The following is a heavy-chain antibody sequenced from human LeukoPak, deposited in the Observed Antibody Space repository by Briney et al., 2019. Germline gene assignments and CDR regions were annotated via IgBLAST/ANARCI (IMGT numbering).Heavy chain of an antibody. D-gene: IGHD5-18*01. Sequence: KTSETLSLTCTVSGGSISSYYWSWIRQPAGKGLEWIGRIYTSGSTNYNPSLKSRVTMSVDTSKNQFSLKLSSVTAADTAVYYCAKGDKPVIAMVKFDYWGHGTLVTVSS. V-gene: IGHV4-4*07. CDR3: AKGDKPVIAMVKFDY. J-gene: IGHJ4*01. CDR1: GGSISSYY. CDR2: IYTSGST.